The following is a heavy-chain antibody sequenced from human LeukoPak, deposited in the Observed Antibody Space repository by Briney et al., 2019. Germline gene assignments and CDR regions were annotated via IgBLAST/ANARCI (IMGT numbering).Heavy chain of an antibody. Sequence: PGGSLRLSCAASGFTFSNAWMRWVRQAPGKGLEWVGRIKSKTDGGTTDYAAPVKGRFTISRDDSKNTLYLQMNSLKTEDTAVYYCARSRGSGSYNWFDPWGQGTLVTVSS. CDR1: GFTFSNAW. V-gene: IGHV3-15*01. J-gene: IGHJ5*02. D-gene: IGHD3-10*01. CDR3: ARSRGSGSYNWFDP. CDR2: IKSKTDGGTT.